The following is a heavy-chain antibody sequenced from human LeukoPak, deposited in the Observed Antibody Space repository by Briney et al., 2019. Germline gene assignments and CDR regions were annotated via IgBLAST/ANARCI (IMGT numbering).Heavy chain of an antibody. Sequence: SETLPLTCTVSIDSIGNYYWTWIRQPPGKGLEWIGFVYYTGATNYNPSLRGRVTISLDTSKNQFSLQLNSVTAADTAVYYCARAGYSSETEYYFYCWGQGGLVTVSS. CDR3: ARAGYSSETEYYFYC. CDR2: VYYTGAT. V-gene: IGHV4-59*01. D-gene: IGHD5-18*01. J-gene: IGHJ4*02. CDR1: IDSIGNYY.